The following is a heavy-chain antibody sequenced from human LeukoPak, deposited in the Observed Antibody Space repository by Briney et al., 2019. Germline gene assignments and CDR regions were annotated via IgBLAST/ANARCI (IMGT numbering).Heavy chain of an antibody. V-gene: IGHV3-23*01. D-gene: IGHD6-13*01. Sequence: PGGSLRPSCEASGFTISSNGLSWVRQPPGKGLEWVSSITSSGGSTYYADSVKGRFTISRDNSKNTLYLQMNSLRAEDTAIYFCAIYSSSWPFDDWGQGTLVTVSS. CDR2: ITSSGGST. CDR3: AIYSSSWPFDD. CDR1: GFTISSNG. J-gene: IGHJ4*02.